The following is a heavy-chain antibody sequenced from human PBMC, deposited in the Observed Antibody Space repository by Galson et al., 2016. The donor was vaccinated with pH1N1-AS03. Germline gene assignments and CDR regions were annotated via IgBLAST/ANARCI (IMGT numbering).Heavy chain of an antibody. CDR3: ARGPGATVTTSGPLDY. Sequence: LSLTCGVYGGSLSDFYWNWVRQTPGKGLEWIGDGNRRGSISYNPSLESRVSISLDTSKNQFSLRMTSVTAADTAVYYCARGPGATVTTSGPLDYWGQGTLVTGSS. J-gene: IGHJ4*02. CDR2: GNRRGSI. V-gene: IGHV4-34*01. CDR1: GGSLSDFY. D-gene: IGHD4-17*01.